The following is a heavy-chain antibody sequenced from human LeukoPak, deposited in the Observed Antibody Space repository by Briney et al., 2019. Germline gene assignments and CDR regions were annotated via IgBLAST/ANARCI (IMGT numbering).Heavy chain of an antibody. J-gene: IGHJ4*02. CDR1: GYTFSSYE. CDR2: MNPNSGNT. V-gene: IGHV1-8*01. CDR3: ARGRGKYSSLDY. Sequence: SVKVSCKASGYTFSSYEINWVRQATGQGLEWMGWMNPNSGNTGYAPKFQGRISMTRNTSINTAYMELSSLRSEDTAVYYCARGRGKYSSLDYWGQGTLVTVSS. D-gene: IGHD5-18*01.